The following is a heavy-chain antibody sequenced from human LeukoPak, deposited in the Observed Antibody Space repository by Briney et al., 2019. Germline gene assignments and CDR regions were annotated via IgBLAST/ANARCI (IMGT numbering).Heavy chain of an antibody. CDR3: ARFSYYDSSGYYGQDYYYGMDV. CDR1: GGTFSSYA. V-gene: IGHV1-69*04. J-gene: IGHJ6*02. Sequence: SVEVSCKASGGTFSSYAISWVRQAPGQGLEWMGRIIPILGIANYAQKFQGRVTITADKSTSTAYMELSSLRSEDTAVYYCARFSYYDSSGYYGQDYYYGMDVWGQGTTVTVSS. D-gene: IGHD3-22*01. CDR2: IIPILGIA.